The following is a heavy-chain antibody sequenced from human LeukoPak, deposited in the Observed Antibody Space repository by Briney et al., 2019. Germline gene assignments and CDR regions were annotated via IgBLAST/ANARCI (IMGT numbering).Heavy chain of an antibody. J-gene: IGHJ2*01. CDR2: VYTSGST. D-gene: IGHD3-22*01. CDR1: GGSISSYY. Sequence: PSETLSLTCTVSGGSISSYYWSWIRQPAENGLECIGRVYTSGSTNYNPSLKSRVTMSVDTSKNQFSLKLSSVTAADPAVYYCARDQSYYDSSGYYPSSWYFDLWGRGPLVTVSS. V-gene: IGHV4-4*07. CDR3: ARDQSYYDSSGYYPSSWYFDL.